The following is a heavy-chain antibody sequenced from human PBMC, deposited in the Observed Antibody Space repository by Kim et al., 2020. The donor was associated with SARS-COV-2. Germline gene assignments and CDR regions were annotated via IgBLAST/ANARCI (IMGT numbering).Heavy chain of an antibody. CDR3: AREKDEFWSGYRYYYGMDV. J-gene: IGHJ6*02. Sequence: GGSLRLSCAVSGFTFSDHYMDWVRQAPGKGLEWVGRTKNKAKSYTTEYAASVKGRFTISRDDSKNSLYLQMNSLRTEDTAVYYCAREKDEFWSGYRYYYGMDVWGQGTTVTVSS. D-gene: IGHD3-3*01. V-gene: IGHV3-72*01. CDR2: TKNKAKSYTT. CDR1: GFTFSDHY.